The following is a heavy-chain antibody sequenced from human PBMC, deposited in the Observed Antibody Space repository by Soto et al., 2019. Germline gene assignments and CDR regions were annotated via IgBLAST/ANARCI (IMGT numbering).Heavy chain of an antibody. Sequence: EVQLVESGGGLVKPGGSLRLSCAASGFTFSNAWMNWVRQAPGKGLEWVGRIKSKTNGGTTDYAAPVTGRFTSSREDSKNTLYLQMNSLKTEDTAVYYCTTDPSCSSTSCDSPDYWGQGTLVTVSS. CDR3: TTDPSCSSTSCDSPDY. CDR1: GFTFSNAW. J-gene: IGHJ4*02. D-gene: IGHD2-2*01. V-gene: IGHV3-15*07. CDR2: IKSKTNGGTT.